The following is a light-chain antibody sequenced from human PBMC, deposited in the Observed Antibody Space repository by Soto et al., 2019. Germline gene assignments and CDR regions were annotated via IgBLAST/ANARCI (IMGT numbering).Light chain of an antibody. CDR3: QQTYLAPYT. CDR2: AAS. V-gene: IGKV1-39*01. Sequence: QMTQSPSSLSASVGDRITITCRASRDIGSDLSWYQQKPGKAPTLLIYAASNLQSGVPSRFSGSGSGTDFTLTISSLQPADYATYYCQQTYLAPYTFGQGTKVDIK. CDR1: RDIGSD. J-gene: IGKJ2*01.